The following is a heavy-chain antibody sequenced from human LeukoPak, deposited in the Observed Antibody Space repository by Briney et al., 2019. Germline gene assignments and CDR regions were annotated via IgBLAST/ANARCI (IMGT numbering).Heavy chain of an antibody. CDR3: ASYNPAGQGALDY. CDR2: INWNGGST. D-gene: IGHD2-2*01. CDR1: GFTFDDYG. V-gene: IGHV3-20*04. Sequence: GGSLRLSCAASGFTFDDYGMSWVRQAPGKGLEWVSGINWNGGSTGYADSVKGRLTISRDNAKNSLYLQMNSLRAEDTALYYCASYNPAGQGALDYWGQGTLVTVSS. J-gene: IGHJ4*02.